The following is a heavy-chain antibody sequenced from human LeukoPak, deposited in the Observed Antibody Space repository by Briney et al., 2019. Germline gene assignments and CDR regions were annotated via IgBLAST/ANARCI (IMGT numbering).Heavy chain of an antibody. D-gene: IGHD6-19*01. CDR1: GYSFTSYW. J-gene: IGHJ2*01. Sequence: GESLKISCKGSGYSFTSYWIGWVRQMPGKGLEWMGIIYPGDSDTRYSPSFQGQVTISADKSISTAYLQWSSLKASDTAMYYCARQPYSSGWYTDRPNWYFDLWGRGTLVTVSS. CDR3: ARQPYSSGWYTDRPNWYFDL. V-gene: IGHV5-51*01. CDR2: IYPGDSDT.